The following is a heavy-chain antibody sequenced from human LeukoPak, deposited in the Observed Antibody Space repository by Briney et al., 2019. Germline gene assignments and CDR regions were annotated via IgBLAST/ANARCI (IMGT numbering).Heavy chain of an antibody. CDR2: IWYDGSNK. V-gene: IGHV3-30*19. J-gene: IGHJ4*02. CDR3: ARDQYDSSGYGLFDY. Sequence: GGSLRLSCAASGFTFSSYGMHWVRQAPGKGLEWVAVIWYDGSNKYYADSVKGRFTISRDNSKNTLYLQMNSLRAEDTAVYYCARDQYDSSGYGLFDYWGQGTLVTVSS. D-gene: IGHD3-22*01. CDR1: GFTFSSYG.